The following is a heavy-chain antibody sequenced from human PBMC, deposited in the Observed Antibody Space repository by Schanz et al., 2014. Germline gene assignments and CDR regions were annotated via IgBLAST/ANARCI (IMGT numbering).Heavy chain of an antibody. CDR2: IKEDGSKK. CDR1: GFTFTGHW. J-gene: IGHJ3*01. CDR3: ARDSRYCTGVDCKGHAFDL. V-gene: IGHV3-7*01. Sequence: DVQLVESGGGLVQPGGSLRLSCAASGFTFTGHWMSWVRQAPGKGLEWVANIKEDGSKKYYVDSVRGRFTISRDNAKNSLYLQLNSLTAEDTAVYHCARDSRYCTGVDCKGHAFDLWGQGTLVTVSS. D-gene: IGHD2-8*02.